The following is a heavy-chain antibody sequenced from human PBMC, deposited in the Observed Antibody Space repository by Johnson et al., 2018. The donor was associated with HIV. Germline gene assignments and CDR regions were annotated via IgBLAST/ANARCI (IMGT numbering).Heavy chain of an antibody. CDR1: GFTFDDYA. D-gene: IGHD6-6*01. Sequence: VQLVESGGGLVQPGRSLRLSCAASGFTFDDYAMHWVRQAPGKGLEWGSGTSWNSGSIGYVDSVTGRFTISRDNAKNSRYLQMNSLRAEDTALYYCAKGSIAARWGAFDIWGQGTMVTVSS. V-gene: IGHV3-9*01. CDR2: TSWNSGSI. J-gene: IGHJ3*02. CDR3: AKGSIAARWGAFDI.